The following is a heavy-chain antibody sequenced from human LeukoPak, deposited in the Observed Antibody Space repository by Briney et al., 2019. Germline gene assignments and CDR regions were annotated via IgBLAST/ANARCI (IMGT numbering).Heavy chain of an antibody. Sequence: PGGSLRLSCAASGFTVSSVWMSWVRQAPGKGLEWVGRIISKADGGTTDYTAPVKGRITISRDDSKNTLYLEMNSLKTEDTGIYFCTASAVAGGFDIWGQGTMVTVSS. J-gene: IGHJ3*02. V-gene: IGHV3-15*01. CDR1: GFTVSSVW. CDR2: IISKADGGTT. D-gene: IGHD6-19*01. CDR3: TASAVAGGFDI.